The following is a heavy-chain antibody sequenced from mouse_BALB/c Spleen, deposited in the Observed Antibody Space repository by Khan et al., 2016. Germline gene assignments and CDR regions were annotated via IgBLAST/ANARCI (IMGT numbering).Heavy chain of an antibody. CDR1: GYAFSSYW. CDR2: IYPGDGDT. J-gene: IGHJ3*01. V-gene: IGHV1-80*01. Sequence: VQLQASGAELVRPGSSVKISCKASGYAFSSYWMNWVKQRPGQGLEWIGQIYPGDGDTNYNGKFKGKATLTADKSSSTAYMQLSSLTSEDSAVYYCAREGYGDDTFAYWGQGTLVTVSA. CDR3: AREGYGDDTFAY. D-gene: IGHD2-2*01.